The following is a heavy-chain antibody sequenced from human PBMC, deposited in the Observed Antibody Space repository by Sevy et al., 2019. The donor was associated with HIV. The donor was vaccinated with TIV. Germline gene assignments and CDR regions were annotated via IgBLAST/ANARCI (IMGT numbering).Heavy chain of an antibody. V-gene: IGHV3-53*01. D-gene: IGHD6-19*01. CDR1: GFSVSDNY. Sequence: GGSLRLSCAASGFSVSDNYMSWVRQAPGKGLEWVSVIYGGGTIYYADSVKGRFTISRDNSKNTLYLQMDSLRAEDTALYYCARDPRHISGWYNWIDPWGQGTLVTVSS. J-gene: IGHJ5*02. CDR3: ARDPRHISGWYNWIDP. CDR2: IYGGGTI.